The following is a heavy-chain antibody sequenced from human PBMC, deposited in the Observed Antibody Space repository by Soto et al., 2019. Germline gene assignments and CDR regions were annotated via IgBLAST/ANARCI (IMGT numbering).Heavy chain of an antibody. CDR1: GFTFSSYG. V-gene: IGHV3-30*18. CDR2: ISYDGSNK. D-gene: IGHD6-19*01. J-gene: IGHJ4*02. Sequence: GGSLRLSCAASGFTFSSYGMHWVRQAPGKGLEWVAVISYDGSNKYYADSVKGRFTISRDNSKNTLYLQMNSLRAEDTAVYYCAKELRQWLVLEGELFDYWGQGTLVTVSS. CDR3: AKELRQWLVLEGELFDY.